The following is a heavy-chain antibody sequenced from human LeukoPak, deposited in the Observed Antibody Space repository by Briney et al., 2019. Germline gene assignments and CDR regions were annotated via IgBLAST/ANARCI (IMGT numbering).Heavy chain of an antibody. Sequence: PGGSLRLSCAGSGFTFSRYAMSWVRQAPGKGLEWVSAISGSGGAAYYAHSVKGRFTISRDNSKNTLYLQMTSLRAEDTAIYYCAKDSMVRAVDDLDYWGQGTLVTVSS. D-gene: IGHD3-10*01. CDR1: GFTFSRYA. V-gene: IGHV3-23*01. J-gene: IGHJ4*02. CDR2: ISGSGGAA. CDR3: AKDSMVRAVDDLDY.